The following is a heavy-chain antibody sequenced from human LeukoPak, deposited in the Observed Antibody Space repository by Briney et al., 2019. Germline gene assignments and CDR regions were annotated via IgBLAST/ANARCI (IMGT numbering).Heavy chain of an antibody. V-gene: IGHV3-48*03. CDR1: GFTFSSYE. CDR2: ISSSGGTI. CDR3: ARDPGSSSYADY. D-gene: IGHD6-13*01. J-gene: IGHJ4*02. Sequence: PGGSLRLSCAASGFTFSSYEMNWVRQAPGKGLEWVSYISSSGGTIYYADSVKGRFTISRDNAKNSLYLQMNSLRAEDTAVYYCARDPGSSSYADYWGQGTLVTVSS.